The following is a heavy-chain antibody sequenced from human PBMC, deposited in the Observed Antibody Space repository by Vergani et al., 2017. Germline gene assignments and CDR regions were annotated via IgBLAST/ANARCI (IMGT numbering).Heavy chain of an antibody. CDR2: INPSGGHT. CDR1: GYTFSNYY. D-gene: IGHD3-9*01. V-gene: IGHV1-46*03. CDR3: ARGDYGILTGYRY. Sequence: QVQVVQSGAAVKKSGASVKVSCKTSGYTFSNYYMHWVRQAPGQGLEWMGIINPSGGHTNYAQKFQGRVTMTRDTSTGTVYMELSSLRSEDTAIYYCARGDYGILTGYRYWGQGTLVTVSA. J-gene: IGHJ4*02.